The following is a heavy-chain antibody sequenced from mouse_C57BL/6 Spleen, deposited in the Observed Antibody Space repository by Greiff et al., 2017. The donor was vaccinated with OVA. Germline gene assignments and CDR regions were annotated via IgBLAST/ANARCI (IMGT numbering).Heavy chain of an antibody. CDR3: ARRFYDGYYYAMDY. CDR2: ISNGGGST. V-gene: IGHV5-12*01. Sequence: DVKLVESGGGLVQPGGSLKLSCAASGFTFSDYYMYWVRQTPEKRLEWVAYISNGGGSTYYPDTVKGRFTISRDNAKNTLYLQMSRLKSEDTAMYYCARRFYDGYYYAMDYWGQGTSVTVSS. D-gene: IGHD2-3*01. J-gene: IGHJ4*01. CDR1: GFTFSDYY.